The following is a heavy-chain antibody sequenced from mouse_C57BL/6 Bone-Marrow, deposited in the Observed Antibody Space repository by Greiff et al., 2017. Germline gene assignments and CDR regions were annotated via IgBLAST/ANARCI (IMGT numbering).Heavy chain of an antibody. CDR3: ARPYYYGSSLSYAMDY. V-gene: IGHV5-6*01. CDR2: ISSGGSYT. J-gene: IGHJ4*01. D-gene: IGHD1-1*01. Sequence: EVQVVESGGDLVKPGGSLKLSCAASGFTFSSYGMSWVRQTPDKRLEWVATISSGGSYTYYPDSVKGRFTISRDNAKNTLYLQMSSLKSEDTAMYYCARPYYYGSSLSYAMDYWGQGTSVTVSS. CDR1: GFTFSSYG.